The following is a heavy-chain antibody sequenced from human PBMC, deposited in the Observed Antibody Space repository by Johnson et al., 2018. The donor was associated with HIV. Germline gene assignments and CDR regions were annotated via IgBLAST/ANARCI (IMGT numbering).Heavy chain of an antibody. CDR1: GFSFSSYA. V-gene: IGHV3-30-3*01. J-gene: IGHJ3*02. Sequence: QVLLVESGGGVVQPGRSLRLSCAASGFSFSSYAMHWVRQAPGKGLEWVAVISYDGSNKYYADSVKGRFTISRDNSKNTLYLQMNSLRAEDTAVYYCASIDAFDIWGQGTMVTVSS. CDR3: ASIDAFDI. CDR2: ISYDGSNK.